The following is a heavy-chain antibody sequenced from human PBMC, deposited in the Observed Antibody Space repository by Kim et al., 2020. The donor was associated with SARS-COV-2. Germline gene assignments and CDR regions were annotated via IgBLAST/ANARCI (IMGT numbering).Heavy chain of an antibody. D-gene: IGHD6-13*01. J-gene: IGHJ4*02. CDR3: GRGIAADGY. Sequence: DTTYYADSVKGRFTISRDNSKNIVYLEMNSLRAEDTAIYYCGRGIAADGYWGQGTLVTVSS. V-gene: IGHV3-23*01. CDR2: DTT.